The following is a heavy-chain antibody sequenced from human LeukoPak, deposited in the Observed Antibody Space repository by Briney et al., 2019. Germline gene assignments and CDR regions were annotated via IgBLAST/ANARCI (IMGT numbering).Heavy chain of an antibody. J-gene: IGHJ3*02. Sequence: GGSLRLSCAASGFTFSSYAMSWVRQAPGKGLEWVSGSSGSGGKTYYADSVKGRFTISRDNSKNTLYLQMNSLRAEDTAVYYCAKVLWFGELSLDAFDIWGQGTMVTVSS. V-gene: IGHV3-23*01. CDR1: GFTFSSYA. CDR2: SSGSGGKT. CDR3: AKVLWFGELSLDAFDI. D-gene: IGHD3-10*01.